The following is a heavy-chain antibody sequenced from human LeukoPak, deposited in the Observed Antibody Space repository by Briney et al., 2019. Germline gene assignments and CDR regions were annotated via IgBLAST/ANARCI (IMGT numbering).Heavy chain of an antibody. V-gene: IGHV1-69*06. J-gene: IGHJ6*03. CDR2: IIPIFGTA. CDR1: GFTFSSYA. D-gene: IGHD1-1*01. Sequence: GGSLRLSCAASGFTFSSYAISWVRQAPGQGLEWMGGIIPIFGTANYAQKFQGRVTITADKSTSTAYMELSSLRSEDTAVYYCARTLEGYYYYMDVWGKGTTVTVSS. CDR3: ARTLEGYYYYMDV.